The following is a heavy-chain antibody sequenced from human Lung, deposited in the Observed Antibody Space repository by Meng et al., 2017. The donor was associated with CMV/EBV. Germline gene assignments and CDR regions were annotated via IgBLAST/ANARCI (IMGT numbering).Heavy chain of an antibody. D-gene: IGHD2-15*01. Sequence: GGSLRLSXAASGFTVSINSMSWVRQAPGKGLEWVSLISSDDDTFYADSVKGRFTISRDKSKNTLYLQMNSLRADDTAVYYCARDKESRYCSGVRCHSSVNCFAPWGQGTLVTVSS. J-gene: IGHJ5*02. CDR3: ARDKESRYCSGVRCHSSVNCFAP. V-gene: IGHV3-53*01. CDR2: ISSDDDT. CDR1: GFTVSINS.